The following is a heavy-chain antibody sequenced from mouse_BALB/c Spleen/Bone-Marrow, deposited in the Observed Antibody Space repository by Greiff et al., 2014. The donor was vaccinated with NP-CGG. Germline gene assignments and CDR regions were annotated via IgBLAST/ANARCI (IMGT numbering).Heavy chain of an antibody. CDR2: IDPYYGGI. V-gene: IGHV1-39*01. CDR1: GYSFTGYN. J-gene: IGHJ3*01. CDR3: ARSIEYRPLTY. D-gene: IGHD2-14*01. Sequence: EVQLQQSGPELEKPGASVKISSKASGYSFTGYNMNWVKQTNGKSLEWIGNIDPYYGGITYNQKFKDKATLTVDKSSSTAYMQLKSLTAEDSAVYYCARSIEYRPLTYWGQGTLVTVSA.